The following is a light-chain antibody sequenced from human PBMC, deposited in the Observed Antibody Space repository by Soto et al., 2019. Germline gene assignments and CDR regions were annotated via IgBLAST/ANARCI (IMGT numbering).Light chain of an antibody. CDR3: QKYDTYPLT. J-gene: IGKJ2*01. V-gene: IGKV1-5*03. Sequence: DIQMTQSPSTLSASVGDRVIITCRASQSSTNWLAWYQQKPGKAPKLLISKASILESGVPSRFSCSGSGTEFTLTINSLQPEDFAVYYCQKYDTYPLTFGQGTKLESK. CDR1: QSSTNW. CDR2: KAS.